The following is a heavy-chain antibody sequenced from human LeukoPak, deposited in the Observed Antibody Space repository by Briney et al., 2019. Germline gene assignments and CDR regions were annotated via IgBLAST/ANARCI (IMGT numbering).Heavy chain of an antibody. CDR1: GFTFSSYG. Sequence: GGSLRLSCAASGFTFSSYGMHWVRQAPGKGLEWVAVISYDGSNKYYADSVKGRFTISRDNSKNTLYLQMNSLRAEDTAVYYCAKDSLRFLEWLSSGPYGMDVWGQGTTVTVSS. CDR2: ISYDGSNK. CDR3: AKDSLRFLEWLSSGPYGMDV. V-gene: IGHV3-30*18. D-gene: IGHD3-3*01. J-gene: IGHJ6*02.